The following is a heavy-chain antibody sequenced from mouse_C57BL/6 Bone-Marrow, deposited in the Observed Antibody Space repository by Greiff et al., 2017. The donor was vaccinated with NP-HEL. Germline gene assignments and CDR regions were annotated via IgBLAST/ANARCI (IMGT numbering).Heavy chain of an antibody. CDR2: ISSGGSYT. V-gene: IGHV5-6*01. J-gene: IGHJ4*01. D-gene: IGHD2-2*01. CDR3: ARRGVYYGYEAPYYYAMDY. CDR1: GFTFSSYG. Sequence: EVQLQQSGGDLVKPGGSLKLSCAASGFTFSSYGMSWVRQTPDKRLEWVATISSGGSYTYYPDSVKGRFTISRDNAKNTLYLQMSSLKSEDTAMYYCARRGVYYGYEAPYYYAMDYWGQGTSVTVSS.